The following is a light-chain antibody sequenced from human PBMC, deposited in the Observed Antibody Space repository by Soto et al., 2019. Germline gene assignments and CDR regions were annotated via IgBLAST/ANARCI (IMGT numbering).Light chain of an antibody. Sequence: QLVLTQSPSASASLGASVKLTCTLSSGHSSYAIAWHQQQPEKGPRFLMKLNSDDSHSKGDGIPDRFSGSSSGTERYLTISSLQSEDEADYYCQTWDTGIRVFGGGTKVTVL. CDR1: SGHSSYA. J-gene: IGLJ3*02. V-gene: IGLV4-69*01. CDR2: LNSDDSH. CDR3: QTWDTGIRV.